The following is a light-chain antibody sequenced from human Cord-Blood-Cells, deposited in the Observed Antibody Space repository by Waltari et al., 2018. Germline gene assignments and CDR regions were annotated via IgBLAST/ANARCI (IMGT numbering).Light chain of an antibody. CDR3: NSRDSSGNPYV. V-gene: IGLV3-19*01. J-gene: IGLJ1*01. CDR2: GKN. CDR1: SLRSYY. Sequence: SPELTQDPAVSVALGQTVRITCQGESLRSYYASWYQQKPGQAPVLVIYGKNNRPSGIPDRFSGSSSGNTASLTITGAQAEDEADYYCNSRDSSGNPYVFGTGTKVTVL.